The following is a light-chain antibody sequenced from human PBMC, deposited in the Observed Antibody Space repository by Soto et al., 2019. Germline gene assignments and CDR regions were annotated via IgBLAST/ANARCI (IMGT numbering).Light chain of an antibody. CDR3: QQYGSSPPT. V-gene: IGKV3-20*01. J-gene: IGKJ1*01. Sequence: EIVLTQSPGTLSRSPGERDTLSCRASQSVSSSYLAWYQQKPGQAPRLLIYGASSRATGIPDRFSGSGSGTDFTLTISRLEPEDFAMYYCQQYGSSPPTFGQGTKVEIK. CDR1: QSVSSSY. CDR2: GAS.